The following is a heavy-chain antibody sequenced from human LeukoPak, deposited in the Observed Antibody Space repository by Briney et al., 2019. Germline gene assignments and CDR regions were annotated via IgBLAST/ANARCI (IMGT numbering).Heavy chain of an antibody. J-gene: IGHJ4*02. CDR3: ARDGIAAAGTPYYFDY. CDR1: GYTFTSYY. V-gene: IGHV1-46*01. D-gene: IGHD6-13*01. Sequence: ASVKVSCEASGYTFTSYYMHWVRQAPGQGLEWMGIINPSGGSTSYAQKFQGRVTMTRDTSTSTVYMELSSLRSEDTAVYYCARDGIAAAGTPYYFDYWGQGTLVTVSS. CDR2: INPSGGST.